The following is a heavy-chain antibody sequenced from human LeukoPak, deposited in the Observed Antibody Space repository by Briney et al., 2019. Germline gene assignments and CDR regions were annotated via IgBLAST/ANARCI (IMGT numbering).Heavy chain of an antibody. CDR1: GYTFTSYY. Sequence: ASVKVSCKASGYTFTSYYMHWVRQAPGQGLEWMGIINPSGGSTSYAQKFQGRVTITRDMSTSTVYMELSSLRSEDTAVYYCARNYLDYYYYMDVWGKGTTVTVSS. J-gene: IGHJ6*03. D-gene: IGHD3-10*01. V-gene: IGHV1-46*01. CDR3: ARNYLDYYYYMDV. CDR2: INPSGGST.